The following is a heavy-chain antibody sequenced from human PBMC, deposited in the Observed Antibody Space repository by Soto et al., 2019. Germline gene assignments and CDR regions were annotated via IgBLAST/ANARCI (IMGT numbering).Heavy chain of an antibody. CDR2: IIPIFGTA. J-gene: IGHJ4*02. Sequence: QVQLVQSGAEVKKPGSSVKVSCKASGGTFSSYAISWVRQAPGQGLEWMGGIIPIFGTANYAQKFQGRVTITAEDSTSTAYMELSSLRYEDTAVYYWARGHRINSQWLVYWGQGTLVTVSS. CDR1: GGTFSSYA. V-gene: IGHV1-69*01. D-gene: IGHD6-19*01. CDR3: ARGHRINSQWLVY.